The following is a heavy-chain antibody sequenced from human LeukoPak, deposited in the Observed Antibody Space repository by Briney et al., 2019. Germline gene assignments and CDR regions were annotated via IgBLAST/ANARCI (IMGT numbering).Heavy chain of an antibody. CDR1: GGSISSSSYY. Sequence: SETLSLTCTVSGGSISSSSYYWGWIRQPPGKGLERIGSIYYSGSTYYNPSLKSRVTIPVDTSKNQFSLKLSSVTAADTAVYYCARDHGPLLEWLLSYFDYWGQGTLVTVSS. J-gene: IGHJ4*02. CDR2: IYYSGST. D-gene: IGHD3-3*01. CDR3: ARDHGPLLEWLLSYFDY. V-gene: IGHV4-39*07.